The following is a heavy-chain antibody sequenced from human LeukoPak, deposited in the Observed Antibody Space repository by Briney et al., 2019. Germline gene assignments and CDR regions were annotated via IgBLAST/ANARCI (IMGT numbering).Heavy chain of an antibody. CDR3: AKTYYDILTGYNPYFDY. Sequence: PGGSLRLSCAASGFTFNTYTMNWVRQAPGKGLEWVSSITPSSTAIYSADSVKGRFTISRDNAKNFLYLQMNSLRAEDTAVYYCAKTYYDILTGYNPYFDYWGQGILVTVSS. J-gene: IGHJ4*02. D-gene: IGHD3-9*01. CDR2: ITPSSTAI. CDR1: GFTFNTYT. V-gene: IGHV3-21*01.